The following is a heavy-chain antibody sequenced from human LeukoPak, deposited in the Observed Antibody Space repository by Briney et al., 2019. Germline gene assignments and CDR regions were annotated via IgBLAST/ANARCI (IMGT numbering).Heavy chain of an antibody. J-gene: IGHJ6*02. D-gene: IGHD3-10*01. CDR3: AREASFGEFPNYYCYYGMDV. Sequence: SETLSLTCTVSGGSISSYYWRWIRQPPGKGLEWIGYIYYSGSTNYNPSLKTRVTISVETSKNQFSLKLSSVTAADTAVYDCAREASFGEFPNYYCYYGMDVWGQGTPVTVSS. CDR1: GGSISSYY. V-gene: IGHV4-59*01. CDR2: IYYSGST.